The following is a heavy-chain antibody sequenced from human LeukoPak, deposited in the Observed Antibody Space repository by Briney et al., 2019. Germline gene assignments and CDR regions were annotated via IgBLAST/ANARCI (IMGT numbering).Heavy chain of an antibody. CDR3: ARGEQQLLSNMFDY. V-gene: IGHV1-69*01. J-gene: IGHJ4*02. Sequence: SVKVSCKASGGTFSSYAISWVRQAPGQGLEWTGGIIPIFGTANYAQKFQGRVTITADESTSTAYMELSSLRSEDTAVYYCARGEQQLLSNMFDYWGQGTLVTVSS. CDR2: IIPIFGTA. D-gene: IGHD2-2*01. CDR1: GGTFSSYA.